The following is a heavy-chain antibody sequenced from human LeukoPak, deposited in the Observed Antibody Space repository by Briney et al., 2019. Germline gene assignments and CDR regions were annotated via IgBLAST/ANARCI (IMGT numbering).Heavy chain of an antibody. CDR1: GFTFSSYG. CDR2: ISYDGSNK. D-gene: IGHD3-22*01. Sequence: GRSLRLSCAASGFTFSSYGMHWVRQARGKGLEWVADISYDGSNKYYADSVKGRFTISRDDSKNTLYLQMNSLRAEDTAVYYCAKAGYYDSSGYYYFDYWGQGTLVTVSS. J-gene: IGHJ4*02. V-gene: IGHV3-30*18. CDR3: AKAGYYDSSGYYYFDY.